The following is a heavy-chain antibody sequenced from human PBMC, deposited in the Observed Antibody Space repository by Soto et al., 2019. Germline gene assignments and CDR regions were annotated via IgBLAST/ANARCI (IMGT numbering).Heavy chain of an antibody. V-gene: IGHV3-11*05. D-gene: IGHD2-8*02. J-gene: IGHJ5*02. CDR1: GFSFSDYY. CDR2: ISSSRSYT. CDR3: VRDPGGNCFDP. Sequence: QVQLVESGGGLVKPGGSLRLSCAASGFSFSDYYMSWIRQAPGKGLEWVSYISSSRSYTNYADSVKGRFTISRDNAKTSLYLQFNSLSAEDTAVYYGVRDPGGNCFDPWGKGTLVTVSS.